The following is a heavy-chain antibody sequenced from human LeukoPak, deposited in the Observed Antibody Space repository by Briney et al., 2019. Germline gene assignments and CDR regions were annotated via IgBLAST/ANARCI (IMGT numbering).Heavy chain of an antibody. Sequence: GASVKVSCKASGYTLTGYYMHWVRQAPGQGLEWMGWINPNSGGTNFAQKFQGRVTMTRDTSISTAYMELSRLRSDDTAVYYCAREYYGRALDPWGQGTLVTVSS. CDR2: INPNSGGT. CDR3: AREYYGRALDP. D-gene: IGHD2-21*01. J-gene: IGHJ5*02. V-gene: IGHV1-2*02. CDR1: GYTLTGYY.